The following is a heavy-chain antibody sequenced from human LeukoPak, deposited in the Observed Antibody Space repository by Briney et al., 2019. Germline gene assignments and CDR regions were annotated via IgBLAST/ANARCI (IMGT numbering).Heavy chain of an antibody. V-gene: IGHV4-61*01. J-gene: IGHJ6*04. Sequence: SETLPLTCTVSGGSVSSGSYYWSWIRQPPGKGLEWIGYIYYSGSTNYNPSLKSRVTISVDTSKNQFSLKLSSVTAADTAVYYCARDVNYDILTGYYGMDVWGKGTTVTVSS. CDR1: GGSVSSGSYY. CDR3: ARDVNYDILTGYYGMDV. D-gene: IGHD3-9*01. CDR2: IYYSGST.